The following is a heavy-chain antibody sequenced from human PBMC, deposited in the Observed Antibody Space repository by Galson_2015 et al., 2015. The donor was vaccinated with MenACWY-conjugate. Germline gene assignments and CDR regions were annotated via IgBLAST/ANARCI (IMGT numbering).Heavy chain of an antibody. Sequence: SLRLSCAASGFIFNTYWMHWVRQAPGKGLVWVSRINPGGNSTSYADSVKDRFTISRDNAKNTLYLQMNSLRPEDTAVFYCAKSRGASFYFDSWGQAPWSPSPQ. D-gene: IGHD1-26*01. CDR2: INPGGNST. CDR1: GFIFNTYW. V-gene: IGHV3-74*01. CDR3: AKSRGASFYFDS. J-gene: IGHJ4*01.